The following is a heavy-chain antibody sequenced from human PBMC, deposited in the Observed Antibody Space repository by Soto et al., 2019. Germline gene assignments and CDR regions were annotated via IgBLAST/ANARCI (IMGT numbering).Heavy chain of an antibody. J-gene: IGHJ4*02. Sequence: PGGSLRLSCAASGFTFSSYAMHWVRQAPGKGLEWVAVISYDGSNKYYADSVKGRFTISRDNSKNTLYLQMNSLRAEDTAVYYCARGLYDSSGYYNNPPFDYWGQGTMVTVYS. CDR3: ARGLYDSSGYYNNPPFDY. CDR2: ISYDGSNK. D-gene: IGHD3-22*01. V-gene: IGHV3-30-3*01. CDR1: GFTFSSYA.